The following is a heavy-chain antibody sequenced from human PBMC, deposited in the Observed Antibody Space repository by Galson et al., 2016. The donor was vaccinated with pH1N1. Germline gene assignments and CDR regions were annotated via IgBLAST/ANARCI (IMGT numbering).Heavy chain of an antibody. Sequence: SETLSLTCTVSGGSVSNNYYSWIRQSPGKGLEWIAYIYYNGNTKYNPSLKSRVTISLDTSKNQVSLNLTSVTAADTAFYYCARISDGGNDEGEPYYFDLWGQGTLVTVSS. V-gene: IGHV4-59*02. D-gene: IGHD1-26*01. J-gene: IGHJ4*02. CDR1: GGSVSNNY. CDR2: IYYNGNT. CDR3: ARISDGGNDEGEPYYFDL.